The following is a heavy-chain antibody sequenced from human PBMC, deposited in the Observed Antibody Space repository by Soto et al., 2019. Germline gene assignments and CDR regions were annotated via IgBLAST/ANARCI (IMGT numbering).Heavy chain of an antibody. V-gene: IGHV4-59*01. CDR3: ARSVEDIVVVPAAIMPPVDARAKERNDRGTGPARGPSAFDI. CDR2: IYYSGST. D-gene: IGHD2-2*02. Sequence: SETLSLTCTVSGGSISSYYWSWIRQPPGKGLEWIGYIYYSGSTNYNPSLKSRVTISVDTSKNQFSLKLSSVTAADTAVYYCARSVEDIVVVPAAIMPPVDARAKERNDRGTGPARGPSAFDIWGQGTMVTVSS. J-gene: IGHJ3*02. CDR1: GGSISSYY.